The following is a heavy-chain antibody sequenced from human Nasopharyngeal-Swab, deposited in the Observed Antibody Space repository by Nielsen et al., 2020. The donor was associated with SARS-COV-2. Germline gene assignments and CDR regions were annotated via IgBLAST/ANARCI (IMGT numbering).Heavy chain of an antibody. CDR3: ANRRLEGIDV. V-gene: IGHV1-46*01. J-gene: IGHJ6*02. D-gene: IGHD1-1*01. CDR1: GYTFTTYN. Sequence: ASVKVSCKASGYTFTTYNVHWVRQAPGQGLEWMGRINPSGGDTGYAQKFQGRVTMTRDTSTSTAYMEVSSLRSEDTAVYYCANRRLEGIDVWGQGTTV. CDR2: INPSGGDT.